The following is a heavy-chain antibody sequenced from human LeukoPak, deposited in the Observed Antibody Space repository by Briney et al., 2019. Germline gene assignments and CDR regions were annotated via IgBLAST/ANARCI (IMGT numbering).Heavy chain of an antibody. CDR3: ARYVDIVATMEDVHLDY. D-gene: IGHD5-12*01. V-gene: IGHV3-30*02. Sequence: GGSLRLSCAASGFTFSSYGMHWVRQAPGKGLEWVAFIRYDGSNKYYADSVKGRFTISRDNAKNSLYLQMNSLRAEDTAVYYCARYVDIVATMEDVHLDYWGQGTLVTVSS. CDR2: IRYDGSNK. J-gene: IGHJ4*02. CDR1: GFTFSSYG.